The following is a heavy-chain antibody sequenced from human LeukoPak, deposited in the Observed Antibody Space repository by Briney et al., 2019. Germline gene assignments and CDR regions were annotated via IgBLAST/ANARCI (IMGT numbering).Heavy chain of an antibody. V-gene: IGHV3-74*01. CDR2: INSDGSRT. CDR3: ARDNKGVYGDYDY. CDR1: GFTFSSYW. Sequence: PGGSLRLSCSASGFTFSSYWMHWVRQPPGRGLVWVSRINSDGSRTDYADSVKGRFTISRDNAKNTLCLQMNSLRAEDTAVYYCARDNKGVYGDYDYWGQGTLVTVSS. D-gene: IGHD4-17*01. J-gene: IGHJ4*02.